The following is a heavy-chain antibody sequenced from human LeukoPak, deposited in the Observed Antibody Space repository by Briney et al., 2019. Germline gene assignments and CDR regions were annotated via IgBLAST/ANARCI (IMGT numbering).Heavy chain of an antibody. CDR3: ARGRATGTTGPRFDY. D-gene: IGHD1-7*01. CDR2: INPNSGGT. J-gene: IGHJ4*02. V-gene: IGHV1-2*02. Sequence: GASVKVSCKASGYTFTGYYMHWVRQAPGQGLEWMGWINPNSGGTNYAQKFQGRVTMTRDTSISTAYMELSRLRSDDTAVYYCARGRATGTTGPRFDYWGQGTLVTVSS. CDR1: GYTFTGYY.